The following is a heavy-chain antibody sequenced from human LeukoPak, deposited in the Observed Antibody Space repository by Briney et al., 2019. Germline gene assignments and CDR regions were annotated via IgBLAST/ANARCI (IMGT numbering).Heavy chain of an antibody. V-gene: IGHV4-30-4*01. Sequence: PSETLSPTCTVSGGSISSGDYYWSWIRQPLGKGLEWIGYIYYSGSTYYNPSLKSRVTISVDTSKNQFSLKLSSVTAADTAVYYCARERYYYDSSGYIFDYWGQGTLVTVSS. J-gene: IGHJ4*02. CDR1: GGSISSGDYY. CDR3: ARERYYYDSSGYIFDY. D-gene: IGHD3-22*01. CDR2: IYYSGST.